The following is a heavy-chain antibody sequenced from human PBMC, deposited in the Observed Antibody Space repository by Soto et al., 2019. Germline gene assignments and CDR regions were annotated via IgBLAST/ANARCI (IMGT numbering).Heavy chain of an antibody. CDR3: ARDRLDSGSYHFDY. Sequence: SETLSLTCTVSGGSISSCYWSWIRQPPGKGLEWIGYIYYSGSTNYNPSLKSRVTISVDTSKNQFSLKLSSVTAADTAVYYCARDRLDSGSYHFDYWGQGTLVTVSS. V-gene: IGHV4-59*01. CDR1: GGSISSCY. D-gene: IGHD3-10*01. CDR2: IYYSGST. J-gene: IGHJ4*02.